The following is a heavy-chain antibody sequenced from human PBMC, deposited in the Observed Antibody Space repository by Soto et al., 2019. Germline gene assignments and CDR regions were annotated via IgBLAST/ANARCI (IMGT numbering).Heavy chain of an antibody. D-gene: IGHD3-16*02. J-gene: IGHJ4*02. V-gene: IGHV4-4*02. CDR3: PRGVSGLGSLGSCV. Sequence: SQTLSLTCAVSGGSISSSNWWSWVRQLPGKGLEWIGEIYHSGSTKYNPSLKSRVTISVDKSKNQFSLKLSFFTAADTAVYYCPRGVSGLGSLGSCVWGEGSLITVCS. CDR1: GGSISSSNW. CDR2: IYHSGST.